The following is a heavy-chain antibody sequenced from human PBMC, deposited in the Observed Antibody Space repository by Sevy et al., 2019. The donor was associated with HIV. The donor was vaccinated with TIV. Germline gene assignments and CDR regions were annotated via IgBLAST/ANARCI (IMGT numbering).Heavy chain of an antibody. CDR1: GFRFEDYG. CDR3: AKDLLPYGSGSYPLDY. V-gene: IGHV3-9*01. J-gene: IGHJ4*02. Sequence: GGSLRLSCAASGFRFEDYGMHWVRRAPGKGLEWVSGIGWNSGGVGYAVSVKGRFTIPRDNAKNLLYLQMNSLTSEDTALYYCAKDLLPYGSGSYPLDYWGQGTVVTVSS. CDR2: IGWNSGGV. D-gene: IGHD3-10*01.